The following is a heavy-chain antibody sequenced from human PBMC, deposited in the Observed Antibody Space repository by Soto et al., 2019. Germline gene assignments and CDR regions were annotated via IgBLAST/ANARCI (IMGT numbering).Heavy chain of an antibody. V-gene: IGHV3-23*01. CDR3: AKDGGKAAAAMAFDI. Sequence: EVQLLESGGGLVQPGGSLRLSCAASGFTFSSYAMSWVRQAPGKGLEWVSAISGSGGSTYYADSVKGRFTISRDNSKNTLYLKMNSLRAEATALYYCAKDGGKAAAAMAFDIWGQGTMVTVSS. D-gene: IGHD2-2*01. CDR2: ISGSGGST. J-gene: IGHJ3*02. CDR1: GFTFSSYA.